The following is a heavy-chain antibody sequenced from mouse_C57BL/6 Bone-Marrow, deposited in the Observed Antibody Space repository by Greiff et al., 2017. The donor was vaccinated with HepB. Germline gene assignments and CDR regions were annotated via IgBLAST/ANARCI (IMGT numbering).Heavy chain of an antibody. CDR1: GYTFTSYW. CDR2: IDPSDSYT. Sequence: QVQLQQSGAELVMPGASVKLSCKASGYTFTSYWMHWVKQRPGQGLEWIGEIDPSDSYTNYNQKFKGKSTLTVDKSSSTAYMQLSSLTSEDSAVYYCARRESYYGSSYSAYWGQGTLVTVSA. D-gene: IGHD1-1*01. V-gene: IGHV1-69*01. J-gene: IGHJ3*01. CDR3: ARRESYYGSSYSAY.